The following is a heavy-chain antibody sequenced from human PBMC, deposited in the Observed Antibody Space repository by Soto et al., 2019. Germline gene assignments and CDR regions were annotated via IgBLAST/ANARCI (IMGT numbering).Heavy chain of an antibody. CDR3: ASSYGSGYRAFDY. D-gene: IGHD3-10*01. V-gene: IGHV1-69*08. Sequence: QVQLVQSGAEVKRPGSSVKVSCKASGDTFTFYSINWVRQAPGLGLEWMGRINPILSTSNYAQRFQGRVTMTADKSTSTAYMELGSLRSEDTAIYYCASSYGSGYRAFDYWGQGALVTVSS. J-gene: IGHJ4*02. CDR2: INPILSTS. CDR1: GDTFTFYS.